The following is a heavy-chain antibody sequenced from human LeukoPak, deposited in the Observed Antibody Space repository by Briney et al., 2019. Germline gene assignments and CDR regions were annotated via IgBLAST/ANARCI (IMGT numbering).Heavy chain of an antibody. V-gene: IGHV1-69*13. CDR3: ARYSSPRITIFGLVPALGY. J-gene: IGHJ4*02. CDR1: GGTFSSYA. Sequence: SVKVSCKASGGTFSSYAISWVLQAPGQGLQWMVGIIPIFGTANYAQKFQGRVTITADESTSTAYMELSSLRSDDLATYDCARYSSPRITIFGLVPALGYWGQGTLVTVSS. D-gene: IGHD3-3*01. CDR2: IIPIFGTA.